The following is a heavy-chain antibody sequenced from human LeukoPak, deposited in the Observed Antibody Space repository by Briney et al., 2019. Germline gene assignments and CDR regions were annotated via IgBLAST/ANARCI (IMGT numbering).Heavy chain of an antibody. J-gene: IGHJ4*02. CDR3: ARQKSSNDPFDF. D-gene: IGHD6-6*01. V-gene: IGHV5-51*01. Sequence: GESLKISCKGSGYSFTNYWIGWVRQKPGKGLEWMGIIYPHDSDTTYSPSFQGQVTISADKSINTAYLQWSGLRASDTAIYYCARQKSSNDPFDFWGQGTLVTVSS. CDR2: IYPHDSDT. CDR1: GYSFTNYW.